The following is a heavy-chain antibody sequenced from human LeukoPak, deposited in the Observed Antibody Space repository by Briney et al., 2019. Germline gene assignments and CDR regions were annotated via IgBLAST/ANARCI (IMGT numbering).Heavy chain of an antibody. V-gene: IGHV3-15*07. CDR1: GFTFRKAY. J-gene: IGHJ4*02. CDR3: ITPLPDSAQ. Sequence: GGSLRLSCAASGFTFRKAYMNWVRQAPGKGLEWVGRIKPKTDGETTEYAAPVKGRFPISRDDSKNMLYLQMNSLKTEDTAVYYCITPLPDSAQGGPGTLVTVS. CDR2: IKPKTDGETT. D-gene: IGHD1-14*01.